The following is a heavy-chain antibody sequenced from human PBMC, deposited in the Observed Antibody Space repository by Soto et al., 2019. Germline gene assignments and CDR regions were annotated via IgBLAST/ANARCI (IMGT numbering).Heavy chain of an antibody. J-gene: IGHJ4*02. CDR1: GFTFSSYW. CDR2: INSDGSST. V-gene: IGHV3-74*01. CDR3: AREDLLYAGYFPYDY. Sequence: EVQLVESGGGLVQPGGSLRLSCAASGFTFSSYWMHWVRQAPGKGLVWVSRINSDGSSTSYADSVKGRFTISRDNAKNTLYLQMNSLRADDTAVYHCAREDLLYAGYFPYDYWGQGTLVTVSS. D-gene: IGHD3-9*01.